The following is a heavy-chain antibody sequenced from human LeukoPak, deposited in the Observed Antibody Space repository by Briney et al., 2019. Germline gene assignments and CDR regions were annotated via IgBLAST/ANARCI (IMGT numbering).Heavy chain of an antibody. CDR3: ARHFSYFDY. CDR2: IYHSGST. CDR1: GYSISSGYY. V-gene: IGHV4-38-2*02. Sequence: SETLSLTCTVSGYSISSGYYWGWIRPPPGKGLEWIGSIYHSGSTNYNPSLKSRVTISVDTSKNQFSLKLSSVTAADTAVYYCARHFSYFDYWGQGTLVTVSS. J-gene: IGHJ4*02. D-gene: IGHD3-3*02.